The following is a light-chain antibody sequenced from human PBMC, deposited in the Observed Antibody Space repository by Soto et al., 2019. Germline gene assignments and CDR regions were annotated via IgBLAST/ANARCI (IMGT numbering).Light chain of an antibody. J-gene: IGLJ2*01. Sequence: QSALTQPASVSGSPGQSITISCTETSSDVGGYNYVSWYQQHPGKAPKFMIYDVSNRPSGVSNRFSGSKSGNTASLTISGLQAEDEADYYCSSYTSRSTHVVFGGGTKVIVL. V-gene: IGLV2-14*01. CDR3: SSYTSRSTHVV. CDR2: DVS. CDR1: SSDVGGYNY.